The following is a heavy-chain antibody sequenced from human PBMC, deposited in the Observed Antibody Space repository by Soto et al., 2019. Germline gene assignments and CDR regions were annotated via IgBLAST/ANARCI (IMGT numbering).Heavy chain of an antibody. V-gene: IGHV4-31*03. CDR2: IYYSGST. CDR1: GGSISSGGYY. Sequence: QVQLQESGPGLVKPSQTLSLTCTVSGGSISSGGYYWSWIRQHPGKGLEWIGYIYYSGSTYNPSLKSRVTISVDTSKNQFSLKLSSVTAADTAVYYCARGIRFLEATDYWGQGTLVTVSS. J-gene: IGHJ4*02. CDR3: ARGIRFLEATDY. D-gene: IGHD3-3*01.